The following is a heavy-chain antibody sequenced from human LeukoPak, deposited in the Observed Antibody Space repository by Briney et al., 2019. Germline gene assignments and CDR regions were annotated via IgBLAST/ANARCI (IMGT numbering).Heavy chain of an antibody. J-gene: IGHJ4*02. CDR2: VRYDGSKI. Sequence: GGSLRLSCAASGFTFSTYGMYWVRQAPGKGLEWVAFVRYDGSKIYYAESVKGRFTLSRDISKNTLYLQMNSLRAEDTAVYYCAKDSPKQLLRYLDYWGQGTLVTVSS. D-gene: IGHD1-1*01. CDR3: AKDSPKQLLRYLDY. CDR1: GFTFSTYG. V-gene: IGHV3-30*02.